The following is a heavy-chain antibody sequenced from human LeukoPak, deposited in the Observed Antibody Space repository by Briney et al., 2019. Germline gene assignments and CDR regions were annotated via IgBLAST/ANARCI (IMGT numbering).Heavy chain of an antibody. D-gene: IGHD6-19*01. CDR1: GGSFSGYY. CDR2: INHSGST. Sequence: PSETLSLTCAVYGGSFSGYYWSWIRQPPGKGLEWIGEINHSGSTNYNPSLKSRVTISVDTSKNQFSLKLSSGTAADTAVSYCVRYPNGGWYRFGAFDIWGKGTMVTVSS. CDR3: VRYPNGGWYRFGAFDI. J-gene: IGHJ3*02. V-gene: IGHV4-34*01.